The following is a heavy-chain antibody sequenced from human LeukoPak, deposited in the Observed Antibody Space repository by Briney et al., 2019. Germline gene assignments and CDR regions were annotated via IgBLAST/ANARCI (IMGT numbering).Heavy chain of an antibody. Sequence: ASVKVSCKVSGKTLSDLSIHWLRQPPGKGLEWLGGSDPEDGERIYAQMFQGRVTMTEDTSIDTAYMELSSLRSEDTAVYYCVTGFTTMAVDYFDYWGQGTLVAVSP. V-gene: IGHV1-24*01. CDR2: SDPEDGER. CDR3: VTGFTTMAVDYFDY. D-gene: IGHD5-18*01. J-gene: IGHJ4*02. CDR1: GKTLSDLS.